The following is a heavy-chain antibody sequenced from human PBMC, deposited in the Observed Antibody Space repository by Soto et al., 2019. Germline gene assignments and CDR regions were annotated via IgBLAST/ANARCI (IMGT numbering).Heavy chain of an antibody. CDR3: ARGGLRFLEWLPNWFDP. D-gene: IGHD3-3*01. J-gene: IGHJ5*02. CDR1: GGSLSAYY. CDR2: INHSGST. V-gene: IGHV4-34*01. Sequence: TSETLSLTCAVYGGSLSAYYWSWIRQPPGKGLEWIGEINHSGSTNYNPSLKSRVTISVDTSKNQFSLKLSSVTAADTAVYFCARGGLRFLEWLPNWFDPWGQGTLVTVSS.